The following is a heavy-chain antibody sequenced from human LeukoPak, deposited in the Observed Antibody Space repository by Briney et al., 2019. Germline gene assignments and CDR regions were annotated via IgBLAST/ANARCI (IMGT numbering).Heavy chain of an antibody. CDR3: ATGGGYCSGGSCYGSNY. J-gene: IGHJ4*02. V-gene: IGHV3-21*01. D-gene: IGHD2-15*01. Sequence: GGSLRLSCAASGFTFSSYSMNWVRQAPGKGLEWVSSISSSSSYIYYADSVKGRFTISRDNAKNSLYLQMNSLGAEDTAVYYCATGGGYCSGGSCYGSNYWGQGTLVTVSS. CDR1: GFTFSSYS. CDR2: ISSSSSYI.